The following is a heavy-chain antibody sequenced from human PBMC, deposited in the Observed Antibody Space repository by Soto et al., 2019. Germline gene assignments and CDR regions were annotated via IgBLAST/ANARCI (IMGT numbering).Heavy chain of an antibody. CDR2: INPSGDST. J-gene: IGHJ4*02. CDR3: AKVDVSTAGYFDY. CDR1: GFTFSRHG. Sequence: EWSLRLSCVASGFTFSRHGLSWVRQAPGKGLEWVSTINPSGDSTFYADSVKGRFTISRDNSKNTVYLQMNSLSVGDTAVYLCAKVDVSTAGYFDYWGQGALATVST. D-gene: IGHD6-13*01. V-gene: IGHV3-23*01.